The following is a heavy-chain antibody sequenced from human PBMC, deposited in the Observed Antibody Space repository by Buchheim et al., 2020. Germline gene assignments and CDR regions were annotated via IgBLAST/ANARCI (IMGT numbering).Heavy chain of an antibody. CDR1: GFTFGDYA. D-gene: IGHD3-16*01. CDR3: TGWGKPMAAGY. V-gene: IGHV3-49*04. J-gene: IGHJ4*02. CDR2: IRSKAYGGTT. Sequence: EVQLVESGGGLVQPGRSLRLSCTASGFTFGDYAMSWVRQAPGKGLEWVGFIRSKAYGGTTEYAASVKGRFTISRDDSNSIPYLQMNSLKTEDTAVYYCTGWGKPMAAGYWGQGTL.